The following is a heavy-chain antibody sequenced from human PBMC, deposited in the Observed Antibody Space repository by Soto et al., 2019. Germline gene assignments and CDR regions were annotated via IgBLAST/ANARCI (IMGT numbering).Heavy chain of an antibody. J-gene: IGHJ6*02. CDR2: MNPNSGDT. CDR3: ARGSWFGDLGNFDYGMGV. Sequence: QVQLVQSGAEVKKPGASVKVSCKASGYTFSNYDINWVRQATGQGLEWMGWMNPNSGDTGYAQKFRGRVTMTSNTSISTAYMDLSSLRSEDTAVYYCARGSWFGDLGNFDYGMGVWGQGTTVSVSS. V-gene: IGHV1-8*01. CDR1: GYTFSNYD. D-gene: IGHD3-10*01.